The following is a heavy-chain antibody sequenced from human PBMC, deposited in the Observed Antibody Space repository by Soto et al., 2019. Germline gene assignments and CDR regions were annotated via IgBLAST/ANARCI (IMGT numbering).Heavy chain of an antibody. Sequence: SVKVSCKASGGTFSSYAISWVRQAPGQGLEWMGGIIPIFGTANYAQKFQGRVTITADESTSTAYMELSSLRSEDTAVYYCARGRYYDSSGYYYPYNWLDPWGQGTLVTVSS. CDR2: IIPIFGTA. J-gene: IGHJ5*02. CDR1: GGTFSSYA. CDR3: ARGRYYDSSGYYYPYNWLDP. D-gene: IGHD3-22*01. V-gene: IGHV1-69*13.